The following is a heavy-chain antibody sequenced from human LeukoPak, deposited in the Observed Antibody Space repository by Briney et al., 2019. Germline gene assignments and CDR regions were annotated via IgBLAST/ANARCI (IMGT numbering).Heavy chain of an antibody. CDR3: ARDSYDFWSGYYY. D-gene: IGHD3-3*01. CDR2: IKQDGSEK. V-gene: IGHV3-7*01. J-gene: IGHJ4*02. CDR1: GFTFSSYW. Sequence: GGSLRLSCAASGFTFSSYWMSWARQAPGKGLEWVANIKQDGSEKYYVDSVKGRFTISRDNAKNSLYLQMNSLRAEDTAVYYCARDSYDFWSGYYYWGQGTLVTVSS.